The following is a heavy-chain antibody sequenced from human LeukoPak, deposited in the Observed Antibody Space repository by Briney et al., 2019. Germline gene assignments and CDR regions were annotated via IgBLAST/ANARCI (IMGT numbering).Heavy chain of an antibody. D-gene: IGHD5-12*01. Sequence: GRSLRLSCAGSGFIFNNYAMHWVRQPPGKGLEWVSGISWNSGSIDYADSVKGRFTISRDNAKNSLYLQMNSLRAEDTALYYCAKDMSSGYEFDYWGQGTLVTVAS. CDR3: AKDMSSGYEFDY. J-gene: IGHJ4*02. V-gene: IGHV3-9*01. CDR2: ISWNSGSI. CDR1: GFIFNNYA.